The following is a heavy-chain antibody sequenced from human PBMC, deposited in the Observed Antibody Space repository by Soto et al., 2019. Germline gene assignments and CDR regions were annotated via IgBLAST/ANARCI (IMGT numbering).Heavy chain of an antibody. CDR1: GFTFSSYA. CDR2: MSDDGSNK. Sequence: QVQLVESGGGVVQPGRSLRLSCAASGFTFSSYAMHWVRQAPGKGLEAVGVMSDDGSNKYYADSVKGRLTISRDNSKNTLYLQMNSLRAEDTAVYYCARDWGYCSGGSCYSALYYCYGRDVWGQGTTVTVSS. V-gene: IGHV3-30-3*01. J-gene: IGHJ6*02. D-gene: IGHD2-15*01. CDR3: ARDWGYCSGGSCYSALYYCYGRDV.